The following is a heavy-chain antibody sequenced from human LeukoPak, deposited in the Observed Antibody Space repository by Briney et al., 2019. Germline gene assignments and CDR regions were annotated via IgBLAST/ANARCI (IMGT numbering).Heavy chain of an antibody. V-gene: IGHV1-69*13. CDR1: GGTFSSYA. D-gene: IGHD3-22*01. J-gene: IGHJ4*02. Sequence: GASVKVSCKASGGTFSSYAISWVRQAPGQGLEWMGRIIPIFGTANYAQKFQGRVTITADESTSTAYMELSSLRSEDTAVYYCAGAGYYDSSGYYYFDYWGQGTLVTVSS. CDR3: AGAGYYDSSGYYYFDY. CDR2: IIPIFGTA.